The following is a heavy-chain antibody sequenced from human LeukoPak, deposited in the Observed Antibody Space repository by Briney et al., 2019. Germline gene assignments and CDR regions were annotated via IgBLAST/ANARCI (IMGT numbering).Heavy chain of an antibody. Sequence: SGWSLRLSCATSGFTFSRHWMSWVRQAPGKGPEWVANIKQDGSERYYVHSVKGRFTISRGNAKNSLYLQMNSLRAEDTAVYYCARDGGHSTDLDYWGQGILVTVSS. CDR1: GFTFSRHW. J-gene: IGHJ4*02. CDR2: IKQDGSER. V-gene: IGHV3-7*01. D-gene: IGHD2-8*02. CDR3: ARDGGHSTDLDY.